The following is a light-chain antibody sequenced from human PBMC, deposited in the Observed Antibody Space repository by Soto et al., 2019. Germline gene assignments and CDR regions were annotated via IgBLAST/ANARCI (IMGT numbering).Light chain of an antibody. V-gene: IGKV3-20*01. J-gene: IGKJ1*01. CDR1: QSVNSLF. CDR3: QQYGVSPKT. Sequence: EIVLTQSPGILSLSPGERVTLSCRASQSVNSLFFGWHQQQPGQAPRLVIYGTTNRAAGIPDRFSGSGSGTDFTLTISRLEPEDSAVYFCQQYGVSPKTFGQGTKVDIK. CDR2: GTT.